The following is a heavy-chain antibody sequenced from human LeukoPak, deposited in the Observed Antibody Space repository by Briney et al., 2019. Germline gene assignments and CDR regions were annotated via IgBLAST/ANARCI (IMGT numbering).Heavy chain of an antibody. Sequence: GGSLRLSCAASGFTFSSYGMHWVRQAPGKGLEWVAFIRYDGNNKYYADSVKGRFTISRDNPKNTLYLHMNSLRAEDTAVYYCAKLISPYDYWGQGTLVPVSS. CDR2: IRYDGNNK. V-gene: IGHV3-30*02. CDR1: GFTFSSYG. CDR3: AKLISPYDY. J-gene: IGHJ4*02.